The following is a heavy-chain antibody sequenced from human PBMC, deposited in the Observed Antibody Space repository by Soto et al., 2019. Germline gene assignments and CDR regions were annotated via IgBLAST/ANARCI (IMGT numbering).Heavy chain of an antibody. V-gene: IGHV4-59*01. CDR3: ARHPGYYDILTGYTTYYFDS. CDR2: IYYSGST. D-gene: IGHD3-9*01. J-gene: IGHJ4*02. Sequence: SETLSLTCTVSGGSISNYYWSWIRQPPGKGLEWIGYIYYSGSTNYNPSLKSRVTISVDTSKNQFSLKLSSVTAADTAVYYCARHPGYYDILTGYTTYYFDSWGQGILVTVSS. CDR1: GGSISNYY.